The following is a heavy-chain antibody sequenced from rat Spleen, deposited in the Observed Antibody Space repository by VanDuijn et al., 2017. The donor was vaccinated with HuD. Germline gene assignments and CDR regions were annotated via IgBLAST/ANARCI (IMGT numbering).Heavy chain of an antibody. J-gene: IGHJ3*01. CDR1: GFTFSNYY. Sequence: EVQLVESGGGLVQPGWSLKLSCAASGFTFSNYYMAWVRQAPTKGLEWVAYISTGGGSTYYRDSVKGRFTISRDNAKSTLYLQMDSLRSEDTATYYCTTGDYDGYPNWFAYWGQGTLVTVSS. D-gene: IGHD1-12*03. CDR3: TTGDYDGYPNWFAY. CDR2: ISTGGGST. V-gene: IGHV5-27*01.